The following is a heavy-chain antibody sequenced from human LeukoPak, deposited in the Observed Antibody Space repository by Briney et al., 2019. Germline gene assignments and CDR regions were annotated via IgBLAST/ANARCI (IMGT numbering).Heavy chain of an antibody. Sequence: SETLSLTCTVSGGSISSYYWSWIRQPPGKGLEWIGYIYYSGSTNYNPSLKSRVTISVDTSKNQFSLKLSSVTAADTAVYYCARVGWASRLTHYYYYYYMDVWGKGTTVTVSS. D-gene: IGHD4/OR15-4a*01. CDR1: GGSISSYY. V-gene: IGHV4-59*01. CDR2: IYYSGST. CDR3: ARVGWASRLTHYYYYYYMDV. J-gene: IGHJ6*03.